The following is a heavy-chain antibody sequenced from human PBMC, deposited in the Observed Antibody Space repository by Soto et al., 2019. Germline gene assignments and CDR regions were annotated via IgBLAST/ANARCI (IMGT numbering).Heavy chain of an antibody. J-gene: IGHJ6*02. Sequence: GPVLVKPTETLTLTCTVSGFSLSNTRLGVSWIRQPPGKALEWLAHIFSNNEKSFNTSLKNRLTISQDTSKSQVVLTMTNMDPVDTATYYCARNFAGHYAMDVWGQGTTVTVSS. CDR2: IFSNNEK. CDR1: GFSLSNTRLG. CDR3: ARNFAGHYAMDV. V-gene: IGHV2-26*01.